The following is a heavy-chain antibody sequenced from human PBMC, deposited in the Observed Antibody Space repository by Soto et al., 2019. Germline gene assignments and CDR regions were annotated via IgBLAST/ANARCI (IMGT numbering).Heavy chain of an antibody. CDR1: GFTFSSYA. CDR2: ISGSGGST. J-gene: IGHJ3*02. Sequence: EVQLLESGGGLVQPGGSLRLSCAVSGFTFSSYAMCWVRQAPGKGLEWGSAISGSGGSTYYADSVKGRFTISRDNSKNTLYLQMISLRADDTAVYYCAGSVVVASRAAFDIWGQGTMVTVSS. D-gene: IGHD2-15*01. CDR3: AGSVVVASRAAFDI. V-gene: IGHV3-23*01.